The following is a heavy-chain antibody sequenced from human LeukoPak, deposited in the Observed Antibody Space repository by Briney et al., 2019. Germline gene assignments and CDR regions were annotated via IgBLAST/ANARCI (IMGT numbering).Heavy chain of an antibody. D-gene: IGHD3-22*01. J-gene: IGHJ3*02. CDR2: IYHSGST. CDR3: AREYYYDSSGYLDAFDI. CDR1: GGSISSSNW. V-gene: IGHV4-4*02. Sequence: PSGTLSLTCAVSGGSISSSNWWSWVRQPPGKGLEWIGEIYHSGSTNYNPSLKSRVTISVDKSKNQFSLKLSSVTAADTAVYYCAREYYYDSSGYLDAFDIWGQGTVVTVSS.